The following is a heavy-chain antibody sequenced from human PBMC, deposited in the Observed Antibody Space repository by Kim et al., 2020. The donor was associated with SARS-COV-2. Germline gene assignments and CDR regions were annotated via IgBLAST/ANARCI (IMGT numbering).Heavy chain of an antibody. Sequence: GGSLRLSCAASGFTFSSYAMHWVRQAPGKGLEWVAVISYDGSNKYYADSVKGRFTISRDNSKNTLYLQMNSLRAEDTAVYYCARRRNQYGGKTNWYFDLWGRGTLVTVSS. D-gene: IGHD2-15*01. J-gene: IGHJ2*01. V-gene: IGHV3-30*04. CDR1: GFTFSSYA. CDR3: ARRRNQYGGKTNWYFDL. CDR2: ISYDGSNK.